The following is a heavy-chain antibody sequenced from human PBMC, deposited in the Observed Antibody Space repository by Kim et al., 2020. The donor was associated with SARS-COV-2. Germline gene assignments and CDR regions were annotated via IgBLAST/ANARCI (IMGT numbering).Heavy chain of an antibody. D-gene: IGHD5-18*01. V-gene: IGHV3-23*01. CDR1: GFTFSSYA. J-gene: IGHJ4*02. Sequence: GGSLRLSCAASGFTFSSYAMSWVRQAPGKGLEWDSAISGSGGSTYYADPVKGRFTISRDNSKNTLYLQMNSLRAEDTAVYYCAKVGYRRCLDYWGQGTLVTVSS. CDR2: ISGSGGST. CDR3: AKVGYRRCLDY.